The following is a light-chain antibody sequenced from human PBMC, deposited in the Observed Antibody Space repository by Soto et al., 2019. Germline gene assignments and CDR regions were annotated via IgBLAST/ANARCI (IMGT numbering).Light chain of an antibody. CDR3: QQYNNGTPIT. J-gene: IGKJ5*01. CDR2: GAS. V-gene: IGKV3-15*01. Sequence: EVVLTQSPATLSLSPGERATLSCGCSENVRTFVDWYQQKPGQAPRLLIYGASTRATGIPARFSGSGSGTEFTLTISSLQSEDFAVYYCQQYNNGTPITFGQGTRLENK. CDR1: ENVRTF.